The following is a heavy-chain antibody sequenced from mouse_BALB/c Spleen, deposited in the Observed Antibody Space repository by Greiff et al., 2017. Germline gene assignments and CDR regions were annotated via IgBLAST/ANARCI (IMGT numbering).Heavy chain of an antibody. J-gene: IGHJ4*01. CDR3: ASHRYYAMDY. CDR2: ISSGGSYT. V-gene: IGHV5-9-3*01. Sequence: EVQRVESGGGLVKPGGSLKLSCAASGFTFSSYAMSWVRQTPEKRLEWVATISSGGSYTYYPDSVKGRFTISRDNAKNTLYLQMSSLRSEDTAMYYCASHRYYAMDYWGQGTSVTVSS. CDR1: GFTFSSYA.